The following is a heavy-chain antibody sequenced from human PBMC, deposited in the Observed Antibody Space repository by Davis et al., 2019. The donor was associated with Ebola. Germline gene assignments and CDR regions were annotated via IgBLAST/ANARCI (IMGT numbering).Heavy chain of an antibody. V-gene: IGHV1-18*04. CDR1: GYNFNNYG. Sequence: ASVKVSCKASGYNFNNYGISWVRQAPGQGLEWLGWINPDGGTTYAQKFQGRVTMTTDTSTSTAYMELRSLRSDDTAVYYCARLISDFWSCFDYWGQGMLVTVSS. CDR2: INPDGGTT. J-gene: IGHJ4*02. CDR3: ARLISDFWSCFDY. D-gene: IGHD3-3*01.